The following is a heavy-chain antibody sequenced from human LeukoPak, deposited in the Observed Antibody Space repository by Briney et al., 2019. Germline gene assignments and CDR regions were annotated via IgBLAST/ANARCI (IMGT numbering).Heavy chain of an antibody. Sequence: SETLSLTCIVSGGSIARGGYSWTWLRQPPGKGLEWIGGIYETGNSHYNPSLKSRVTISVDFAKNHFSLSLTTVTAADTAVYYCARRTGWVDPWGQGTLVTVSS. CDR1: GGSIARGGYS. V-gene: IGHV4-30-2*01. CDR2: IYETGNS. CDR3: ARRTGWVDP. J-gene: IGHJ5*02.